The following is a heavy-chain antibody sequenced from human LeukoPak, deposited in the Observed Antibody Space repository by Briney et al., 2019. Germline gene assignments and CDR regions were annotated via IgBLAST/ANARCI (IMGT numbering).Heavy chain of an antibody. Sequence: GGSLRLSCAASGFTFSSYSMSWVRQAPGKGLEWVSLISGSGDTTNYADSVKGRFTISRDNSKNTLYLQMNSLRAEDTAVYYCARGAHSSGWYRESHHWGQGTLVTVSS. CDR2: ISGSGDTT. CDR3: ARGAHSSGWYRESHH. CDR1: GFTFSSYS. J-gene: IGHJ5*02. D-gene: IGHD6-19*01. V-gene: IGHV3-23*01.